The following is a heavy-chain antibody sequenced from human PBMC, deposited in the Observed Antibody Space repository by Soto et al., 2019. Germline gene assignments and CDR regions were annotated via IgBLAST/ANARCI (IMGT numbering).Heavy chain of an antibody. Sequence: GGSLRLSCAASGFTFSDYYMSWIRQAPGKGLEWVSYISRSSSTIYYADSVKGRFTISRDNAKNSLYLQMNSLRVEDTAVYYCASTNDYDRSGYYYGYWGHGPLVTVPS. D-gene: IGHD3-22*01. CDR2: ISRSSSTI. J-gene: IGHJ4*01. CDR1: GFTFSDYY. V-gene: IGHV3-11*04. CDR3: ASTNDYDRSGYYYGY.